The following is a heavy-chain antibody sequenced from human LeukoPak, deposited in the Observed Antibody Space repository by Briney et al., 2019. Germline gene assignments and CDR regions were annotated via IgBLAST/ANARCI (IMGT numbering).Heavy chain of an antibody. D-gene: IGHD1-26*01. J-gene: IGHJ6*02. V-gene: IGHV4-59*08. CDR2: IYYSRST. CDR1: GGSISSYY. Sequence: SETLSLTCTVSGGSISSYYWSWIRQPPGKGLEWIGYIYYSRSTNYNPSLKSRVTISVDTSKNQFSLKLSSVTAADTAVYYCAAGLGGYYYYYYGMDVWGQGTTVTVSS. CDR3: AAGLGGYYYYYYGMDV.